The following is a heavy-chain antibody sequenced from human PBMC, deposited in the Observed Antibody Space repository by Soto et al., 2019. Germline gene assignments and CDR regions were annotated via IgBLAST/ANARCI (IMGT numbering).Heavy chain of an antibody. D-gene: IGHD1-26*01. CDR3: ARGVGATDAFDI. V-gene: IGHV4-31*03. J-gene: IGHJ3*02. CDR2: IYYSGST. Sequence: SETLSLTCTVSGASVKTGGYYWTWIRQHPGKGLEWIGYIYYSGSTYYNPSLKSRVTISVDTSKNQFSLKLSSVTAADTAVYYCARGVGATDAFDIWGQGTMVTVSS. CDR1: GASVKTGGYY.